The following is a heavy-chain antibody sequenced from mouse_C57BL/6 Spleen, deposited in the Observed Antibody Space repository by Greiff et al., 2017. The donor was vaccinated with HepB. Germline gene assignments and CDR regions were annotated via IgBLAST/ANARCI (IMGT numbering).Heavy chain of an antibody. D-gene: IGHD4-1*01. CDR2: ISSGGSYT. J-gene: IGHJ2*01. CDR1: GFTFSSYG. Sequence: EVHLVESGGDLVKPGGSLKLSCAASGFTFSSYGMSWVRQTPDKRLEWVATISSGGSYTYYPDSVKGRFTISRDNAKNTLYLQMSSLKSEDTAMYYCARQNWDDYWGQGTTLTVSS. V-gene: IGHV5-6*01. CDR3: ARQNWDDY.